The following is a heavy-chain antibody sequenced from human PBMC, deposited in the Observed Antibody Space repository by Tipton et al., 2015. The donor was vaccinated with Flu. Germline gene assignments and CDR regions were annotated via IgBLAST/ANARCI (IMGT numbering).Heavy chain of an antibody. CDR1: GGTFSSYS. V-gene: IGHV1-69*01. CDR2: IIPVFGTA. D-gene: IGHD3-3*01. J-gene: IGHJ6*02. CDR3: ARGLEEYFDFWRGHYVGSGMDV. Sequence: QLVQSGAEVKKPGSSVKVSCKASGGTFSSYSISWVRQAPGQGLEWMGGIIPVFGTANYAQKFQGRVTITANESTSTAYMELSSLRSEDTAVYYCARGLEEYFDFWRGHYVGSGMDVWGQGTTVTVAS.